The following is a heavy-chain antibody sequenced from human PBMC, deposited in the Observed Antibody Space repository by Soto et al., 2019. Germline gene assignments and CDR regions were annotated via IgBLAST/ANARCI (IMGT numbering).Heavy chain of an antibody. CDR1: GFTFSDYY. Sequence: GGSLRLSCSLSGFTFSDYYMSWIRQAPGKGLEWISYITSSGTYTMYADSVKGRFTISRDNSKNMLYLQMDSLRPEDTALYYCAKDVTVAGAPFYNSGLDVWGQGSTVTVSS. J-gene: IGHJ6*02. CDR3: AKDVTVAGAPFYNSGLDV. CDR2: ITSSGTYT. V-gene: IGHV3-11*06. D-gene: IGHD6-19*01.